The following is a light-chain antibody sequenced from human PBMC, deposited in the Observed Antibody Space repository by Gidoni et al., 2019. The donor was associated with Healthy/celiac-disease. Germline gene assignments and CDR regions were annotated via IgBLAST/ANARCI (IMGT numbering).Light chain of an antibody. Sequence: EIVLTQSTGTLSLSPGERATLSCRASQSVSSSYLAWYQQKPGQAPRLLIYGASSRATGIPDRFSGSGSGTDFTLTISRLEPEDFAVYYCQQYGSSPLYSFXQXTKLEIK. CDR3: QQYGSSPLYS. V-gene: IGKV3-20*01. J-gene: IGKJ2*03. CDR2: GAS. CDR1: QSVSSSY.